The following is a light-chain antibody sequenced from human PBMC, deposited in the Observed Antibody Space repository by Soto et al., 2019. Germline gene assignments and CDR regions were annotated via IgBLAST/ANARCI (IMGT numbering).Light chain of an antibody. V-gene: IGKV1-5*01. CDR1: QSISSW. CDR3: LKDYNYPWT. J-gene: IGKJ1*01. CDR2: DAS. Sequence: DIQMTQSPSTLSASLGDSVTITCRASQSISSWLAWYQQKPGKAPKLLIYDASSLQSGVPQRFSGSGSGTELNLTISSLQPEDFATYYCLKDYNYPWTCGQGTKVDIK.